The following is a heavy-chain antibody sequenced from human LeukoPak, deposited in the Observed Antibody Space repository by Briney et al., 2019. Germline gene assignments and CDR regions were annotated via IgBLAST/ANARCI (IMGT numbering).Heavy chain of an antibody. CDR2: IYPGDSNT. CDR1: GYSFTTYW. Sequence: GESLKISCKGSGYSFTTYWIGWVRQMPGKGLEWMGIIYPGDSNTRYSPSFQGQVTISADKSISTAYLQWNSLKTSDTAMYYCARLNSNSGDSWGQGTLVTVSS. J-gene: IGHJ5*01. D-gene: IGHD4-23*01. CDR3: ARLNSNSGDS. V-gene: IGHV5-51*01.